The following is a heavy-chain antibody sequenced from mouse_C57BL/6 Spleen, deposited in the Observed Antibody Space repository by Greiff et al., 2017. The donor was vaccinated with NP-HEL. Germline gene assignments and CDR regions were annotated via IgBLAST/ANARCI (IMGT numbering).Heavy chain of an antibody. J-gene: IGHJ4*01. CDR1: GYTFTSSW. D-gene: IGHD1-1*01. Sequence: VQLQQPGAELVKPGASVKLSCKASGYTFTSSWMHWVKQRPGQGLEWLGMIHPNSGSTNYNEKFKSKATLTVDKYSSTAYMQLSSLTSDDSAVYYCYYGSSYYAMDYWGQGTSVTVSS. CDR3: YYGSSYYAMDY. V-gene: IGHV1-64*01. CDR2: IHPNSGST.